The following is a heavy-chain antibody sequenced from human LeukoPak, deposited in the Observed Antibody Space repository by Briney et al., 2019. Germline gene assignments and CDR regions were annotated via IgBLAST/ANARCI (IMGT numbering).Heavy chain of an antibody. CDR3: ARAYLRFLEWQKIDY. CDR2: ISSSSSYI. D-gene: IGHD3-3*01. Sequence: GGSLRLSCAASGFTFSSYSMNWVRQAPGKGLEWVSSISSSSSYIYYADSVKGRFTISRDSAKNSLYLQMNSLRAEDTAVYYCARAYLRFLEWQKIDYWGQGTLVTVSS. V-gene: IGHV3-21*01. J-gene: IGHJ4*02. CDR1: GFTFSSYS.